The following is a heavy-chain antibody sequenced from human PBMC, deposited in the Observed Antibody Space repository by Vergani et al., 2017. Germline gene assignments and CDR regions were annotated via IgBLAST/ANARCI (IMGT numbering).Heavy chain of an antibody. Sequence: QVQLVQSGAEVKKPGASVKVSCKASGYTFTSYYMHWVRQAPGQGLEWMGIINPNGGTTSYAQKFQGRVTMTRDTSISTAYMELSSLRSEDTAVYYCARVSRRDIVVVRYWGQGTLVTVSS. D-gene: IGHD2-21*01. CDR2: INPNGGTT. V-gene: IGHV1-46*01. CDR1: GYTFTSYY. CDR3: ARVSRRDIVVVRY. J-gene: IGHJ4*02.